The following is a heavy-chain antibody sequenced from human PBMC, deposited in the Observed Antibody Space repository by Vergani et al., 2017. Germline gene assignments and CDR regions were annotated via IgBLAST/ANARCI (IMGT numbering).Heavy chain of an antibody. D-gene: IGHD3-3*01. V-gene: IGHV1-69*01. CDR3: ARGRSRFLEWLSKYYYYYMDV. Sequence: QVQLVQSGAEVKKPGSSVKVSCKASGGTFSSYAISWVRQAPGQGLEWMGGIIPIFGTANYAQKFQGRVTITADESTSTAYMELSSLRSEDTAVYYCARGRSRFLEWLSKYYYYYMDVWGKGTTVTVSS. CDR2: IIPIFGTA. CDR1: GGTFSSYA. J-gene: IGHJ6*03.